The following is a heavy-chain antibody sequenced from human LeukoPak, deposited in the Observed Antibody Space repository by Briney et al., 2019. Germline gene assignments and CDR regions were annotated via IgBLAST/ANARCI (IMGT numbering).Heavy chain of an antibody. D-gene: IGHD6-13*01. CDR1: GFTFSSYA. CDR2: ISGSGGST. CDR3: AKAPYSRVLRNWFDP. J-gene: IGHJ5*02. V-gene: IGHV3-23*01. Sequence: GGSLRLSCAASGFTFSSYAMTWVRQAPGKGLEWVSAISGSGGSTYYADSVKGRFTISRDNSKNTLYLQMNSLRAEDTAVYYCAKAPYSRVLRNWFDPWGQGTLVTVSS.